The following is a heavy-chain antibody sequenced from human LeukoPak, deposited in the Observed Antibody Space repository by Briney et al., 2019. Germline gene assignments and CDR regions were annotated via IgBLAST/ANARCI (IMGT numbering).Heavy chain of an antibody. CDR2: ISGSGGST. D-gene: IGHD3-16*01. V-gene: IGHV3-23*01. CDR3: ARDWALAFDY. Sequence: PGGSLRLSCAASGFTFSSYAMSWVRQAPGKGLEWVSVISGSGGSTYYADSVKGRFTISRDNSKNTLYLQMNSLRGEDAAVYYCARDWALAFDYWGQGTLVTVSS. CDR1: GFTFSSYA. J-gene: IGHJ4*02.